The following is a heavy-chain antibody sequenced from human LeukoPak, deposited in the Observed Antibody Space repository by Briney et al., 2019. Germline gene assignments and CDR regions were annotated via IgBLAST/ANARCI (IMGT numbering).Heavy chain of an antibody. CDR1: GYTFTGYY. CDR2: INPNRGGT. D-gene: IGHD2-15*01. Sequence: ASVKVSCKASGYTFTGYYMHWVRQAPGQGLEWMGWINPNRGGTNYAQKFQGWVTMTRDTSISTAYMELSRLRSDDTAVYYCARETVVVAADNYYGMDVWGQGTTVTVSS. CDR3: ARETVVVAADNYYGMDV. J-gene: IGHJ6*02. V-gene: IGHV1-2*04.